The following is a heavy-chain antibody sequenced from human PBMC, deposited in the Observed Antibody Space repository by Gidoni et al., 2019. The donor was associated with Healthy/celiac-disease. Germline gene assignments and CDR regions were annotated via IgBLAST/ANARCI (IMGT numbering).Heavy chain of an antibody. CDR2: IIPIFGTA. Sequence: QVQLVQSGAEVKKPGSSVKVSCNASGGTFSSHAISWVRQAPGQGLEGMGGIIPIFGTANYAQKFQGRVTITADESTSTAYMELSSLRSEDTAVYYCARSSPYYYDSSGYSRWYFDLWGRGTLVTVSS. CDR1: GGTFSSHA. D-gene: IGHD3-22*01. CDR3: ARSSPYYYDSSGYSRWYFDL. V-gene: IGHV1-69*01. J-gene: IGHJ2*01.